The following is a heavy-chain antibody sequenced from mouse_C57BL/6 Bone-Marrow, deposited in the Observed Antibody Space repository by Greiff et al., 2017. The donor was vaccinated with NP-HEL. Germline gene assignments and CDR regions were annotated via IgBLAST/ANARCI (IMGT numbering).Heavy chain of an antibody. CDR3: ARPYDGSSWFAY. Sequence: QVQLQQSGPELVKPGASVKISCKASGYAFSSSWMNWVKQRPGKGLEWIGRIYPGDGDTNYNGKFKGKATLTAAKSSSTAYMQLSGLTSEDSAVYFCARPYDGSSWFAYWGQGTLVTVSA. V-gene: IGHV1-82*01. J-gene: IGHJ3*01. D-gene: IGHD2-3*01. CDR2: IYPGDGDT. CDR1: GYAFSSSW.